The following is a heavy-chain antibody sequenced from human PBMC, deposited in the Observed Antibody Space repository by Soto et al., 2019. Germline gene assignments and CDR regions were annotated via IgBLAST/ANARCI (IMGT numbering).Heavy chain of an antibody. CDR1: GGTFSSYA. CDR3: ASAQYRLGYCSGGSCHASDY. D-gene: IGHD2-15*01. Sequence: QVQLVQSGAEVKKPGSSVKVSCKASGGTFSSYAISWVRQAPGQGLEWMGGIIPIFGTANYAQKFQGRVPTTADDSTSTAYRELSSLRAADTAVYYCASAQYRLGYCSGGSCHASDYWGQGTLVTVSS. J-gene: IGHJ4*02. CDR2: IIPIFGTA. V-gene: IGHV1-69*12.